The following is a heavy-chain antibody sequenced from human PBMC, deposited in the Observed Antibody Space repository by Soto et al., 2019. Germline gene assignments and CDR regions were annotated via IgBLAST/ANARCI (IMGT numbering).Heavy chain of an antibody. J-gene: IGHJ3*02. D-gene: IGHD3-22*01. CDR1: GFSLSTSGMC. Sequence: GSGPTLVNPTQTLTLTCTFSGFSLSTSGMCVSWIRQPPGKALEWLALIDWDDDKYYSTSLKTRLTISKDTSKNQVVLTMTNMDPVDTPTYYWARKGPLYYDSSVYLNDAFNIWAQGTMVTVSS. V-gene: IGHV2-70*01. CDR3: ARKGPLYYDSSVYLNDAFNI. CDR2: IDWDDDK.